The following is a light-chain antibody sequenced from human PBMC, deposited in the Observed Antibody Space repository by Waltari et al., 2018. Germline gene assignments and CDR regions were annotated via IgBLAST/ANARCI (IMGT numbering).Light chain of an antibody. CDR1: QSVSSSY. CDR3: QQYGSSTT. Sequence: EIVLTQSPGTLSLSPGERATLSCRASQSVSSSYLAWYQQKPGQAPRILIYGDSSRATGIPDRFSGSGSGTDFTLTISRLEPEDFAVYYGQQYGSSTTFGQGTKVEIK. J-gene: IGKJ1*01. CDR2: GDS. V-gene: IGKV3-20*01.